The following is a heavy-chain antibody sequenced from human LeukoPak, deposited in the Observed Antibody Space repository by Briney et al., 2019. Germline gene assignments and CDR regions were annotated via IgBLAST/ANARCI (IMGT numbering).Heavy chain of an antibody. J-gene: IGHJ3*02. Sequence: GGSLRLSCAASGFTFSSYAMHWVRQAPGKGLEWVAFIRYDGSNKYYADSVKGRFTISRDNSKDTLYLQMNSLRAEDTAVYYCASQLLWFGELGAFDIWGQGTMVTVSS. CDR3: ASQLLWFGELGAFDI. CDR2: IRYDGSNK. CDR1: GFTFSSYA. D-gene: IGHD3-10*01. V-gene: IGHV3-30*02.